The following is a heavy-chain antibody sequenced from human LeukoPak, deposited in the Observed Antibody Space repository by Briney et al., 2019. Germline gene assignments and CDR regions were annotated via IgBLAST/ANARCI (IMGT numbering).Heavy chain of an antibody. J-gene: IGHJ4*02. D-gene: IGHD1-14*01. V-gene: IGHV3-13*01. CDR1: GFTFDNND. CDR3: VRQPDSARYGFDY. CDR2: IGSAGYT. Sequence: GSLRLSCEASGFTFDNNDMHWVRQTTGKGLEWVSAIGSAGYTYYADSVRGRFTITRDNAKQSLYLQMNSLRVEDTAVYHCVRQPDSARYGFDYWGRGTQVTVSS.